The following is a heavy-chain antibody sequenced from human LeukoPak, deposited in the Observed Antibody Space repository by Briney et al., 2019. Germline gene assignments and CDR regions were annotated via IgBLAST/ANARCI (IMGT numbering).Heavy chain of an antibody. CDR2: INPNSGGT. D-gene: IGHD3-22*01. V-gene: IGHV1-2*02. CDR3: ARGSPILYYYDSSGFLDY. J-gene: IGHJ4*02. CDR1: GYTFTGYY. Sequence: ASVKVSCKASGYTFTGYYMHWGRQAPGQGLEWMGWINPNSGGTNYAQKFQGRVTMTRDTSISTAYMELSRLRSDDTAVYYCARGSPILYYYDSSGFLDYWGQGTLVTVSS.